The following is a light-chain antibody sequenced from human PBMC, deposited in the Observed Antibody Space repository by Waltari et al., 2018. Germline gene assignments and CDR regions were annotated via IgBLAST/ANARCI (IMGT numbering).Light chain of an antibody. CDR1: SGSRSSNSH. CDR3: LLFMGGGVYV. Sequence: QTVVTQEPSFSVSPGGTVPLTCGLSSGSRSSNSHPRWDQQTPGQAPRTLIYNTNTRLSGVPDRFSGSILGNKAALTITGAQADDESDYYCLLFMGGGVYVFGTGTKVTVL. CDR2: NTN. J-gene: IGLJ1*01. V-gene: IGLV8-61*01.